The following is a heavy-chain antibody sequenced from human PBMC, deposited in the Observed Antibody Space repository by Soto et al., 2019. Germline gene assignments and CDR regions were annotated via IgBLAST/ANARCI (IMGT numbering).Heavy chain of an antibody. D-gene: IGHD3-16*01. V-gene: IGHV4-34*01. CDR1: GGSFSSYY. Sequence: SETLSLTCTIYGGSFSSYYWSWIRQPPGKGLEWIGEINDSGSTNYNPSLKSRVTISVHTSKNQFSLHLMSVTAADTAVYYCARSPLGYDYVRQTWREVGDSFDIWGRGTLVTVSS. CDR3: ARSPLGYDYVRQTWREVGDSFDI. CDR2: INDSGST. J-gene: IGHJ3*02.